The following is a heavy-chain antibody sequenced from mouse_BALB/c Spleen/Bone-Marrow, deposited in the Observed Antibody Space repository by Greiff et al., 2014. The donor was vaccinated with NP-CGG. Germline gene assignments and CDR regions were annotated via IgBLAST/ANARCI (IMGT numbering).Heavy chain of an antibody. J-gene: IGHJ2*01. Sequence: QVQLQQSGPGLVAPSQSLSITCTVSGFSFTSYGVHWVRQPPGKGLEWLGVIWAGGITNYNSALMSRLSISKDNSTSQVFLKMNSLQTDDTAMYYCARTLRLRDYFDYWGQGTTLTVSS. CDR2: IWAGGIT. CDR3: ARTLRLRDYFDY. V-gene: IGHV2-9*02. D-gene: IGHD1-2*01. CDR1: GFSFTSYG.